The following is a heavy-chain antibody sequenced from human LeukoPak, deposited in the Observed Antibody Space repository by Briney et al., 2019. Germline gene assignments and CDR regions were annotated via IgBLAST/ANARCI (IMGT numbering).Heavy chain of an antibody. V-gene: IGHV3-23*01. D-gene: IGHD3-3*01. J-gene: IGHJ3*02. CDR1: GFTFSSYA. CDR3: ARDPYYDFWSGYYGAFDI. Sequence: GGSLRLSCAASGFTFSSYAMSWVRQAPGKGLEWVSAISGSGGSTYYADSVKGRFTISRDNAKNSLYLQMNSLRAEDTAVYYCARDPYYDFWSGYYGAFDIWGQGTMVTVSS. CDR2: ISGSGGST.